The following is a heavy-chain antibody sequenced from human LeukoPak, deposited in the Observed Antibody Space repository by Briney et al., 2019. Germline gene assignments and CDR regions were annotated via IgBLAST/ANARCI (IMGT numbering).Heavy chain of an antibody. D-gene: IGHD5-12*01. Sequence: ASVKVSCKASGYTFTSYDINWVRQATGQGLEWMGWMNPNSGSTGFAQKFQGRVTITRNTSISTAYMELSGLRSEDTAVYYCARGRSTGYPYYFEYWGQGTLVTVSS. J-gene: IGHJ4*02. CDR2: MNPNSGST. CDR1: GYTFTSYD. V-gene: IGHV1-8*03. CDR3: ARGRSTGYPYYFEY.